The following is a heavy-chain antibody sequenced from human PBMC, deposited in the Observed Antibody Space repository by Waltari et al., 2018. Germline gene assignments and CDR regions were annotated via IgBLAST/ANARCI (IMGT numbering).Heavy chain of an antibody. J-gene: IGHJ4*02. D-gene: IGHD1-26*01. CDR3: AKKLGVSSWYYFDY. CDR1: GFAFSNYA. CDR2: IGGGGSTT. V-gene: IGHV3-23*01. Sequence: EVQLLESGGDLVQPGGSLSLSCAASGFAFSNYAMTWGRQAPGKGLEWVSVIGGGGSTTYYADSVKGRFTISRDNSKNTLYLQMNRLRVEDTAVYYCAKKLGVSSWYYFDYWGQGTLVTVSS.